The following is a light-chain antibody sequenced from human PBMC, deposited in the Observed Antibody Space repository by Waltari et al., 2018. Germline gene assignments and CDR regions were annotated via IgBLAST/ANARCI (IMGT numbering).Light chain of an antibody. Sequence: QSALTQPRSVSGSPGQSVTISCTGTSSDVGGYNYVSWYQQHPGKAPKLMIYDVSKRPSGVPDRFSGSKSGNTASRTISGRQAEDEADYYCCSYAGSYTFGVFGGGTKLTVL. J-gene: IGLJ2*01. CDR2: DVS. V-gene: IGLV2-11*01. CDR1: SSDVGGYNY. CDR3: CSYAGSYTFGV.